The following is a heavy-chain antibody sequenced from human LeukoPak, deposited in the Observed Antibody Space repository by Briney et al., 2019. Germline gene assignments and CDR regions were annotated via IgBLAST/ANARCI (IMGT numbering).Heavy chain of an antibody. J-gene: IGHJ5*02. CDR2: INPNSGDT. CDR1: GYIFTAYY. D-gene: IGHD4-17*01. CDR3: ARRRLRVDWFDP. Sequence: ASVKVSCKASGYIFTAYYIRWVRQAPGQGLEWMGWINPNSGDTNYAQKFQGRVTLTRDTSISTAYMEVSGLRSDDTAVYYCARRRLRVDWFDPWGQGTLVTVSS. V-gene: IGHV1-2*02.